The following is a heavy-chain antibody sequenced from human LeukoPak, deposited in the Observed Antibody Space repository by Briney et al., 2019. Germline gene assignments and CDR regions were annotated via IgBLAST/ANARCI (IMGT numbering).Heavy chain of an antibody. D-gene: IGHD2-2*01. Sequence: SETLSLTCAVYGGSFSGYYWSWIRQPPGKGLEWIGEINHRGSTNYNPSLKSRVTISVDTSKNQFSLKLSSVTAADTAVYYCARGLIGYCSSTSCYGGPFDYWGQGTLVTVSS. CDR3: ARGLIGYCSSTSCYGGPFDY. CDR2: INHRGST. J-gene: IGHJ4*02. V-gene: IGHV4-34*01. CDR1: GGSFSGYY.